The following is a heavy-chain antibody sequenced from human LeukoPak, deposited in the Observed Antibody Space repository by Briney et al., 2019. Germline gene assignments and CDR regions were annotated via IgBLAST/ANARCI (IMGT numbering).Heavy chain of an antibody. D-gene: IGHD6-13*01. CDR3: AGAPPLLYSSSSLGAFDI. CDR2: IYYSGST. CDR1: GGSISSYY. J-gene: IGHJ3*02. Sequence: PSETLSLTCTVSGGSISSYYWSWIRQPPGKGLEWIGYIYYSGSTNYTPSLRSRVTISVDTSKTQFSLKLNSVTAADTAVYYCAGAPPLLYSSSSLGAFDIWGQGTMVTVSS. V-gene: IGHV4-59*01.